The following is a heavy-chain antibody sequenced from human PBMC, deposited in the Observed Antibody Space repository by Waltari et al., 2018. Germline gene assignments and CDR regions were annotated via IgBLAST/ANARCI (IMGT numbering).Heavy chain of an antibody. D-gene: IGHD6-13*01. CDR2: IYSSGST. CDR1: GGFFSSGSYS. CDR3: ARAYSSTEYFQH. J-gene: IGHJ1*01. Sequence: QVQLQESGPGLVKPSQTLSLTCTVAGGFFSSGSYSWSSTRQPAGKGLEWIGRIYSSGSTNYNPSLKSRVTISVDTSKNQFSLKLSSVTAADTAVYYCARAYSSTEYFQHWGQGTLVTVSS. V-gene: IGHV4-61*02.